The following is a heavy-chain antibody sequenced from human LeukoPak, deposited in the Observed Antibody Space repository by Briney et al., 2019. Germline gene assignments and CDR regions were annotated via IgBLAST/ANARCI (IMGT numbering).Heavy chain of an antibody. CDR1: GYAFTGSY. V-gene: IGHV1-2*02. Sequence: ASVKVSCKASGYAFTGSYVRWVRQAPGQGLEWMGWINPNPNSGVTNYAQKFQGRVTMTRDTSISTAYMELSRLTSDDTAVYYCARAPEYSTAWPYKNWFDPWGQGTLVTVSS. CDR3: ARAPEYSTAWPYKNWFDP. J-gene: IGHJ5*02. CDR2: INPNPNSGVT. D-gene: IGHD6-6*01.